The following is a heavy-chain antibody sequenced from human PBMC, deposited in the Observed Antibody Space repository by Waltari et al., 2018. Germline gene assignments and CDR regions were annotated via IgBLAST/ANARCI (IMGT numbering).Heavy chain of an antibody. J-gene: IGHJ4*02. Sequence: VQLQQWGAGLLKPSETLSLTCAVYGGSFSGYYWSWIRQPPGKGLEWIGEINHSGSTNYNPSLKSRVTISVDTSKNQFSLKLSSVTAADTAVYYCARSKKVVSYFDYWGQGTLVTVSS. D-gene: IGHD2-2*01. V-gene: IGHV4-34*01. CDR3: ARSKKVVSYFDY. CDR1: GGSFSGYY. CDR2: INHSGST.